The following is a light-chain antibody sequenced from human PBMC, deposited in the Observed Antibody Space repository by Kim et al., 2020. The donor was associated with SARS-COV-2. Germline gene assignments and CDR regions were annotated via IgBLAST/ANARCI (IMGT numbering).Light chain of an antibody. CDR2: DVN. J-gene: IGLJ3*02. CDR3: CSYAGSYTLV. Sequence: GQSVTISCTGTSSDVGGYNYVSWYQQYPGKAPKLMIYDVNKRPSGVPDRFSGSKSGNTASLTISGLQAEDEADYYCCSYAGSYTLVFGGGTQLTVL. V-gene: IGLV2-11*01. CDR1: SSDVGGYNY.